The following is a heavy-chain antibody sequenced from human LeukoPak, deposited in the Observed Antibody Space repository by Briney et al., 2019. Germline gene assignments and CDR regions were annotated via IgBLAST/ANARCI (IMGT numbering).Heavy chain of an antibody. CDR2: INPSGGST. J-gene: IGHJ4*02. D-gene: IGHD5-18*01. CDR1: GYTFTSYY. CDR3: ASRGGYSYGLDPYFDY. Sequence: ASVKVSCKASGYTFTSYYMHWVRQAPGQGLEWMGIINPSGGSTSYAQKFQGRVTMTRNTSISTAYMELSSLRSEDTAVYYCASRGGYSYGLDPYFDYWGQGTLVTVSS. V-gene: IGHV1-46*01.